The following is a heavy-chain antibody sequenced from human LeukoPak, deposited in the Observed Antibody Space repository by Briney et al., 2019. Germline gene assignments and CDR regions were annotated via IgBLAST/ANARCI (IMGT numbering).Heavy chain of an antibody. D-gene: IGHD4-11*01. Sequence: KESGPTLVKPTQTLTLTCTFSGFSLSTSGVGVGWIRQPPGKALEWLALIYWNDDKRYSPSLKSRLTITKDTSKNQVVLTMTNMDPVDTAIYYCAHTTVTTSFDYWGQGTLVTVSS. CDR1: GFSLSTSGVG. V-gene: IGHV2-5*01. CDR2: IYWNDDK. J-gene: IGHJ4*02. CDR3: AHTTVTTSFDY.